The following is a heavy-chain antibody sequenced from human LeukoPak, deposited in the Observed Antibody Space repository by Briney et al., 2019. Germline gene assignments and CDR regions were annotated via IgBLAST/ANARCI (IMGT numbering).Heavy chain of an antibody. CDR2: ISACNGNT. Sequence: ASVKVSCKASGYTFTSYGISWVRQAPGQGLEWMGWISACNGNTNYAQKLQGRVTMTTDTSTSTAYMELRSLRSDDTAVYYCARRYSGSYRQRYYFDYWGQGTLVTVSS. CDR1: GYTFTSYG. V-gene: IGHV1-18*01. J-gene: IGHJ4*02. D-gene: IGHD1-26*01. CDR3: ARRYSGSYRQRYYFDY.